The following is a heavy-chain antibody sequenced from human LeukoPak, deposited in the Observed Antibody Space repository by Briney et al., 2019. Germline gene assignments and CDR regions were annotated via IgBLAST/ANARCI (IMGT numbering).Heavy chain of an antibody. D-gene: IGHD2-2*03. CDR3: ARDGYCSSTSCYKRDFSGLVDY. V-gene: IGHV3-21*01. CDR2: ISSSSSYI. CDR1: GFTFSSYS. Sequence: GGSLRLSCAASGFTFSSYSMNWVRQAPGKGLEWGSSISSSSSYIYYADSVKGRFTISRDNAKNSLYLQMNSLRAEDTAVYYCARDGYCSSTSCYKRDFSGLVDYWGQGTLVTVSS. J-gene: IGHJ4*02.